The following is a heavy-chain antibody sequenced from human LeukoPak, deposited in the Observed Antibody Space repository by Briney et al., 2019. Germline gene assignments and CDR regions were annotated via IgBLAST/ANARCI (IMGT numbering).Heavy chain of an antibody. CDR1: GYTFTSYG. CDR3: ASTEFGEDAFDI. J-gene: IGHJ3*02. V-gene: IGHV1-46*01. D-gene: IGHD3-10*01. CDR2: INPSGGST. Sequence: GASVKVSCKASGYTFTSYGISWVRQAPGQGLEWMGIINPSGGSTSYAQKFQGRVTMTRDMSTSTVYMELSSLRSEDTAVYYCASTEFGEDAFDIWGQGTMVTVSS.